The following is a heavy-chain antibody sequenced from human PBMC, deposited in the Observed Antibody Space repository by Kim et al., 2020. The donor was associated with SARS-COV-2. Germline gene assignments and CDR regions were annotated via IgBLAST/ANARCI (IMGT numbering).Heavy chain of an antibody. J-gene: IGHJ4*02. Sequence: YNPSLKSRVTISGDTTKNQFSLKLSSVTAADTAVYYCARSRFGELFTFDYWGQGTLVTVSS. V-gene: IGHV4-59*01. CDR3: ARSRFGELFTFDY. D-gene: IGHD3-10*01.